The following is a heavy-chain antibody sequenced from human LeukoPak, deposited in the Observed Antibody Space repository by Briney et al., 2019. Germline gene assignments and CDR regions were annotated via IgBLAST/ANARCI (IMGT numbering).Heavy chain of an antibody. Sequence: SVKVSCKASGGTFSSYAISWVRQAPGQGLEWMGGIIPIFGTANYAQKFQGRVTITADKSTSTAYMELSSLRSEDTAVYYCARSSVVAAAGPYYFDYWGQGTLVTVSS. CDR3: ARSSVVAAAGPYYFDY. CDR2: IIPIFGTA. V-gene: IGHV1-69*06. J-gene: IGHJ4*02. D-gene: IGHD6-13*01. CDR1: GGTFSSYA.